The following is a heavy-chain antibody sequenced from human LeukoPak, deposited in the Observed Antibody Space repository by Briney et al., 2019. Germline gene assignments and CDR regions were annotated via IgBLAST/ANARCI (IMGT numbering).Heavy chain of an antibody. CDR1: GFTFSSYE. J-gene: IGHJ4*02. Sequence: RGSLRLSCAASGFTFSSYEMNWVRQAPGKGLEWVSYISSSGSTTYYAASVKGRFTISRDNAKNSLYLQMNSLRVEDTAVYYCASQKGRIAVAVDYWGQGTLVTVSS. CDR3: ASQKGRIAVAVDY. V-gene: IGHV3-48*03. CDR2: ISSSGSTT. D-gene: IGHD6-19*01.